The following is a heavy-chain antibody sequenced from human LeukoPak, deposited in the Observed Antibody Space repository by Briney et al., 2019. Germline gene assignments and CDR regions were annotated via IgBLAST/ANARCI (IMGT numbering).Heavy chain of an antibody. CDR3: AGRLTQYDCFDP. CDR1: GDIVSSNSVT. D-gene: IGHD2-2*01. CDR2: TYYRSTWYN. Sequence: SQTLSLTCAISGDIVSSNSVTWNWIRQSPSRGLEWLGRTYYRSTWYNDYAVSVRGRITVNPDTSKNQFSLHLNSVTPEDTAVYYCAGRLTQYDCFDPWGQGILVTVSS. V-gene: IGHV6-1*01. J-gene: IGHJ5*02.